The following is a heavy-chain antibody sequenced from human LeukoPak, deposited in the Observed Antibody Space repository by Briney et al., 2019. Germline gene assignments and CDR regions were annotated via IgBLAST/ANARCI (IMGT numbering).Heavy chain of an antibody. Sequence: PGGSLRLSRAAPGFTFSDYYMSLIRQPPGKGPEAVSYISSSSSYTNYADSVKGRFTIARDNAKNSLYLQMNSLRAEDTAVYYCARGNSITGTTPLDYFDYWGQGTLVTVSS. V-gene: IGHV3-11*05. D-gene: IGHD1-20*01. CDR1: GFTFSDYY. J-gene: IGHJ4*02. CDR2: ISSSSSYT. CDR3: ARGNSITGTTPLDYFDY.